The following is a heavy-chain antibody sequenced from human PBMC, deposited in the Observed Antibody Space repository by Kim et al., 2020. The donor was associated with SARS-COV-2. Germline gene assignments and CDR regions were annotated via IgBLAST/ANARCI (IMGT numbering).Heavy chain of an antibody. D-gene: IGHD3-3*01. V-gene: IGHV3-23*01. Sequence: SVNGRFTISRDNSKNTLYLQMNSLRAEDTAVYYCAKNYDFWSGYDYGMDVWGQGTTVTVSS. CDR3: AKNYDFWSGYDYGMDV. J-gene: IGHJ6*02.